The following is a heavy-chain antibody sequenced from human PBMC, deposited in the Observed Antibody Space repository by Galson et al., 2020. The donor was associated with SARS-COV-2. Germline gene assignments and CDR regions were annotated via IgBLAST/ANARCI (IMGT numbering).Heavy chain of an antibody. V-gene: IGHV3-33*01. CDR1: GFTFSSYG. D-gene: IGHD3-16*01. CDR3: AREKFGPYRTFDY. J-gene: IGHJ4*02. Sequence: PGGSLRLSCAASGFTFSSYGIHWVRQAPGKGLEWVAVIWYDGSNKYYADSVKGRFTISRDNSKNTLYLQMNSLRAEDTAVYYCAREKFGPYRTFDYWGQGTLVTVSS. CDR2: IWYDGSNK.